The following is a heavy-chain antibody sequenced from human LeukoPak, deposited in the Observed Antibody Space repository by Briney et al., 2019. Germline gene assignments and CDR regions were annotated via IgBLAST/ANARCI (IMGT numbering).Heavy chain of an antibody. D-gene: IGHD3-10*01. J-gene: IGHJ4*02. V-gene: IGHV1-46*01. Sequence: GASVRVSCKASGYTFSTYYVHWVRQAPGQGLEWMGIINPSGGSTSYAQKFQGRVTMTRDMSTSTVYMELSSLRSEDTAVYYCARGTAEGVRIDYWGQGTLVTVSS. CDR2: INPSGGST. CDR1: GYTFSTYY. CDR3: ARGTAEGVRIDY.